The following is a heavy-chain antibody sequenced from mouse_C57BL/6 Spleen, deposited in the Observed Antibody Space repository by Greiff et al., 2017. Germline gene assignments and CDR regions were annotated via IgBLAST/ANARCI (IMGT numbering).Heavy chain of an antibody. J-gene: IGHJ1*03. CDR3: TSYYSNFLWYFDV. V-gene: IGHV1-15*01. CDR2: IDPETGGT. CDR1: GYTFTDYE. D-gene: IGHD2-5*01. Sequence: VQLVESGAELVRPGASVTLSCKASGYTFTDYEMHWVKQTPVHGLEWIGAIDPETGGTAYNQKFKGKAILTADKSSSTAYMELRSLTSEDSAVYYCTSYYSNFLWYFDVWGTGTTVTVSS.